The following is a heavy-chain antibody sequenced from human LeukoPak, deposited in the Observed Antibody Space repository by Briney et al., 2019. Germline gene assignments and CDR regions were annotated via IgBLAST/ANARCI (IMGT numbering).Heavy chain of an antibody. V-gene: IGHV3-7*01. CDR1: GFAFSSYS. Sequence: GGSLRLSCAASGFAFSSYSMSWVRQAPGKGLEWVANIKHDGSDKYYVDSVKGRFTISRDNAKNSLYLQMNSLRAEDTAVFYCATGGSYSYFWGQGTLVTVSS. D-gene: IGHD1-26*01. CDR2: IKHDGSDK. J-gene: IGHJ4*02. CDR3: ATGGSYSYF.